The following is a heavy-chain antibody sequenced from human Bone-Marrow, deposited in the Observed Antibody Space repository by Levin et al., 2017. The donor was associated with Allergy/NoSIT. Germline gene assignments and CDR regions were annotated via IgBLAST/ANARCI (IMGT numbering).Heavy chain of an antibody. CDR3: ARGTLRVVAATVSDAFDI. D-gene: IGHD2-15*01. J-gene: IGHJ3*02. V-gene: IGHV1-18*01. CDR1: GYTFTSYG. Sequence: ASVKVSCKASGYTFTSYGISWVRQAPGQGLEWMGWISAYNGNTNYAQKLQGRVTMTTDTSTSTAYMELRSLRSDDTAVYYCARGTLRVVAATVSDAFDIWGQGTMVTVSS. CDR2: ISAYNGNT.